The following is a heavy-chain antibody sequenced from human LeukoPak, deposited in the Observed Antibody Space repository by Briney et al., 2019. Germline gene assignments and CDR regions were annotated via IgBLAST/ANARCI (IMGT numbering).Heavy chain of an antibody. CDR3: ARDFGQLLFSFDI. J-gene: IGHJ3*02. CDR1: GYTFTGYY. Sequence: ASVKVSCKASGYTFTGYYMHWVRQAPGQGLEWMGWINPNSGGTNYAQKFQGRVTMTRDTSNSTAYMELSRLRSDDTAVYYCARDFGQLLFSFDIWGQGTMVTVSS. V-gene: IGHV1-2*02. CDR2: INPNSGGT. D-gene: IGHD6-6*01.